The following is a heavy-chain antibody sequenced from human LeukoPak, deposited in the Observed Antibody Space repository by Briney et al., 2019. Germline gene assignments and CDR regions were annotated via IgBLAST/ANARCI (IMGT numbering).Heavy chain of an antibody. J-gene: IGHJ6*02. CDR1: GFTFSSSG. D-gene: IGHD4-11*01. CDR3: AKDLGYYSSYYYGMDV. Sequence: GGSLRLSCAASGFTFSSSGMRWVRQAPGKGLEWVAVISYDGRSKYYTDSVKSRFTISRDNSKNTLYLQMNSLRAEDTAVYYCAKDLGYYSSYYYGMDVWGQGTTVTVSS. CDR2: ISYDGRSK. V-gene: IGHV3-30*18.